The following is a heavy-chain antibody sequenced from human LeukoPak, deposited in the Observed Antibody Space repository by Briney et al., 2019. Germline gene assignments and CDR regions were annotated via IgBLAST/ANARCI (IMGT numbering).Heavy chain of an antibody. Sequence: GGSLRLSCAASGFTFSNAWMSWVRQAPGKGLEWVGRIKSKTDGGTTDYAAPVKGRFTISRDDSKNTLYLQMNSLKTEDTAVYYCTTDPQHSSGWYLGSDGRNWFDPWGQGTLVTVSS. CDR2: IKSKTDGGTT. J-gene: IGHJ5*02. V-gene: IGHV3-15*01. CDR3: TTDPQHSSGWYLGSDGRNWFDP. CDR1: GFTFSNAW. D-gene: IGHD6-19*01.